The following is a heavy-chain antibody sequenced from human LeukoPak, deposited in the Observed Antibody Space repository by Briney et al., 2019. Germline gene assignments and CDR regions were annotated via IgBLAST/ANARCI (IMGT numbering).Heavy chain of an antibody. CDR1: GFTFSSYS. CDR3: AKSPTGSSWPSIDY. D-gene: IGHD6-13*01. CDR2: ISGSGGST. V-gene: IGHV3-23*01. Sequence: GGSLRLSCAASGFTFSSYSMNWVRQAPGKGLECVSPISGSGGSTYYADSVKGRFTVSRDNSKNTLYLQMDSLRAEDTAVYYCAKSPTGSSWPSIDYWGQGTLVTVSS. J-gene: IGHJ4*02.